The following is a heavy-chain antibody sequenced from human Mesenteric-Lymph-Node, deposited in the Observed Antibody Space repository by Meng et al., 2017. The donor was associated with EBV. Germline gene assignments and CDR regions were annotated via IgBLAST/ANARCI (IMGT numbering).Heavy chain of an antibody. CDR3: ARYSASSGYYND. J-gene: IGHJ4*02. D-gene: IGHD3-22*01. V-gene: IGHV4-34*01. CDR1: GGSFSGYY. Sequence: QVQLKQWGGGLLKPSESLSLTCAVYGGSFSGYYWSWIRQPPGKGLEWIGEINHSGSTNYNPSLKSRVTISVDTSKNQFSLKLSSVTAADTAVYYCARYSASSGYYNDWGQGTLVTVSS. CDR2: INHSGST.